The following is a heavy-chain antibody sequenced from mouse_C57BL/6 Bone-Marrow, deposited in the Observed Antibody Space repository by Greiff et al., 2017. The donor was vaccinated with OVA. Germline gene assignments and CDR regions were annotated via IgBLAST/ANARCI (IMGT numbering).Heavy chain of an antibody. CDR3: ARRGGRGAMDY. V-gene: IGHV1-4*01. D-gene: IGHD3-3*01. Sequence: QVQLKESGAELARPGASVKMSCKASGYTFTSYTMHWVKQRPGQGLEWIGYINPSSGYTKYNQKFKDKATLTADKSSSTAYMQLSSLTSEDSAVYYCARRGGRGAMDYWGQGTSVTVSS. CDR2: INPSSGYT. J-gene: IGHJ4*01. CDR1: GYTFTSYT.